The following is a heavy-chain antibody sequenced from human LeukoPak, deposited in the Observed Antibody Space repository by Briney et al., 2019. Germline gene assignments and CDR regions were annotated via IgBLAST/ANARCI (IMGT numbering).Heavy chain of an antibody. CDR2: IDTTTGGS. J-gene: IGHJ4*02. V-gene: IGHV3-23*01. Sequence: GGSLRLSCAASGFTFSSYSMSWVRQAPGRGLEWVSTIDTTTGGSYYADSVKGRFFISRGNSQDTLYLQLNSLRADDTAVYYCAKVNYYHPYFWGQGSLVTVSS. CDR1: GFTFSSYS. CDR3: AKVNYYHPYF. D-gene: IGHD3-22*01.